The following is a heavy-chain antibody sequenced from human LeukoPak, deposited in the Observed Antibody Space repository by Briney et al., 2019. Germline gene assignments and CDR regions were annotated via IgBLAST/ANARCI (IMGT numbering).Heavy chain of an antibody. V-gene: IGHV3-9*02. CDR1: GFTSDDYA. D-gene: IGHD2-15*01. CDR3: ARVPPHCSGGSCYFDY. CDR2: INWNSGTI. J-gene: IGHJ4*02. Sequence: GRSLRLSCAASGFTSDDYAMHWVRQAPGKGLEWVSGINWNSGTIGYADSVKGRFTISRDNAKNSPYLQMNSLRAEDTAVYYCARVPPHCSGGSCYFDYWGQGTLVTVSS.